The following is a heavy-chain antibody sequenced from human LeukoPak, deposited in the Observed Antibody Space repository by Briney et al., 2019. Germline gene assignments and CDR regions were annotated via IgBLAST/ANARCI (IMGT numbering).Heavy chain of an antibody. CDR3: AKECGRHYDDRAFDI. J-gene: IGHJ3*02. D-gene: IGHD3-10*02. CDR2: ISGSGDST. V-gene: IGHV3-23*01. CDR1: GLTFSSSA. Sequence: GGSLRLSCAASGLTFSSSAMNWVRQSPERGLEWVSAISGSGDSTSYADSLRGRFTIFRDNSKNTVYLQISSLTAEDTAVYYCAKECGRHYDDRAFDIWGQGTMVTVSS.